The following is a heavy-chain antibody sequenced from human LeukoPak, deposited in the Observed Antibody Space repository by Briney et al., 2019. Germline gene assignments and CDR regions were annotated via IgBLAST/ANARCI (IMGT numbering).Heavy chain of an antibody. CDR1: GFTFSSYS. Sequence: PGGSLRLSCAASGFTFSSYSMNWVRQAPGKGLEWVSYISSSSSTIYYADSVKGRFTTSRDNAKNSLYLQMNSLRAEDTAVYYCTSPGRDAFDIWGQGTMVTVSS. CDR3: TSPGRDAFDI. J-gene: IGHJ3*02. V-gene: IGHV3-48*01. CDR2: ISSSSSTI.